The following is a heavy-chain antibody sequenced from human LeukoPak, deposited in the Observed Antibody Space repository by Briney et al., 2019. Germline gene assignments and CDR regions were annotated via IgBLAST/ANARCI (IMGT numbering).Heavy chain of an antibody. V-gene: IGHV3-20*04. CDR2: INWNGGST. CDR3: ARDRAAATYYYYYYMDV. J-gene: IGHJ6*03. D-gene: IGHD6-13*01. Sequence: PGGSLRLSCAASGFTFDDYGMSWVRQAPGKGQEWVSGINWNGGSTGYADSVKGRFTISRDNAKNSLYLQMNSLRAEDTALYYCARDRAAATYYYYYYMDVWGKGTTVAVSS. CDR1: GFTFDDYG.